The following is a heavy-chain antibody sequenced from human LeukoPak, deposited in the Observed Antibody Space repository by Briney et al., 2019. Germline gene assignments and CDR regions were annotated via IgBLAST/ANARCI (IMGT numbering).Heavy chain of an antibody. CDR3: ARDSGAVAGRPFDY. J-gene: IGHJ4*02. D-gene: IGHD6-19*01. Sequence: SETLSLTCTVSGGSISSGGYYWSWIRQHPRKGLEWIGYIYYSGSTYYNPSLKSRVTISVDTSKNQFSLKLSSVTAADTAVYYCARDSGAVAGRPFDYWGQGTLVTVSS. CDR2: IYYSGST. CDR1: GGSISSGGYY. V-gene: IGHV4-31*03.